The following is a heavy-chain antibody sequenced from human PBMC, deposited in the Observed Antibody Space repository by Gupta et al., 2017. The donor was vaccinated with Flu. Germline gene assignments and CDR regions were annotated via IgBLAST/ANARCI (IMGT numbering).Heavy chain of an antibody. J-gene: IGHJ4*02. CDR1: GFSLNTRGLC. D-gene: IGHD2-8*01. Sequence: QVTLRESGPALMRPAQTLTLTCTFSGFSLNTRGLCVTWIRQPPGKALEWPALIEWDDDKIYKTSLKTRLTITKEAYKNQVVLTMTNMDPQDTATYYGARVSTNYIDHWGQGTLVTVSS. CDR2: IEWDDDK. V-gene: IGHV2-70*01. CDR3: ARVSTNYIDH.